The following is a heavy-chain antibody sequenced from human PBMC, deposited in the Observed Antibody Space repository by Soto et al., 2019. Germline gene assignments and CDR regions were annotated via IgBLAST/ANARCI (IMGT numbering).Heavy chain of an antibody. CDR1: GGSISSGDYY. CDR2: IYYSGST. Sequence: SETLSLTCTVSGGSISSGDYYWSWIRQPPGRGLEWIGYIYYSGSTYYNPSLKSRVTISVDTSKNQFSLKLSSVTAADTAVYYCARVFSSSWYFVPKSPSGMDVWGQGTTVTVSS. CDR3: ARVFSSSWYFVPKSPSGMDV. J-gene: IGHJ6*02. D-gene: IGHD6-13*01. V-gene: IGHV4-30-4*01.